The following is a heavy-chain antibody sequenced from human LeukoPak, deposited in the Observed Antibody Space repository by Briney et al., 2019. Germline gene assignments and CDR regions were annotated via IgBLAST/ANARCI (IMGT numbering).Heavy chain of an antibody. CDR3: ARERDHGYSYGHVLDF. V-gene: IGHV4-4*07. D-gene: IGHD5-18*01. CDR2: VHNSVGT. Sequence: SETLSLTCTVSGGSMNTYYWTWIRQTAGGALEXXXXVHNSVGTTYNPSLRSRVSLSLDTSKNHFSLRLASVTAADTAVYFCARERDHGYSYGHVLDFWGQGIPVTVSS. CDR1: GGSMNTYY. J-gene: IGHJ4*02.